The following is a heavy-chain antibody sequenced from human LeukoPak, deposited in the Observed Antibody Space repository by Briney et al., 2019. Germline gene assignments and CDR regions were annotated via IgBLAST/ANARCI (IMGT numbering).Heavy chain of an antibody. CDR3: ASTYCTNGVCYKDDAFDI. V-gene: IGHV1-18*01. D-gene: IGHD2-8*01. J-gene: IGHJ3*02. CDR2: ISAYNGNT. CDR1: GYTFTSYG. Sequence: ASVKVSCKASGYTFTSYGISWVRQAPGQGLEWMGWISAYNGNTNYAQKLQGRVTMTTGTSTSTAYMELRSLRSDDTAVYYCASTYCTNGVCYKDDAFDIWGQGTMVTVSS.